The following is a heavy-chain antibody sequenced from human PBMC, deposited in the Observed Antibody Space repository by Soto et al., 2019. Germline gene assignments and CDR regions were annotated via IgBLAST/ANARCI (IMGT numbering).Heavy chain of an antibody. CDR2: IYYSGST. V-gene: IGHV4-59*01. CDR1: GGSISSYY. J-gene: IGHJ3*02. Sequence: PSGTLSLTCTVSGGSISSYYWSWIRQPPGKGLEWIGYIYYSGSTNYYPSLKSRVTISVDTSKNQFSLKLSSVTAADTAVYYCARGRTVNDAFDIWGQGTMVTVSS. CDR3: ARGRTVNDAFDI. D-gene: IGHD4-17*01.